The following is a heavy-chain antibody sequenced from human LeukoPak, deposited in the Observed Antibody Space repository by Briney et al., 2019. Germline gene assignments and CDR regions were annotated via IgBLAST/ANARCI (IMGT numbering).Heavy chain of an antibody. Sequence: GGSLRLSCVASGFTFSSYWMSWVRQAPGKGLEWVSAISGSGASTYYADFVRGRFTISRDNSKNTLYLQMNSLRADDTAVYYCAKDQAYNWNDGSFDYWGQGTLVTVSS. V-gene: IGHV3-23*01. CDR3: AKDQAYNWNDGSFDY. CDR2: ISGSGAST. D-gene: IGHD1-20*01. CDR1: GFTFSSYW. J-gene: IGHJ4*02.